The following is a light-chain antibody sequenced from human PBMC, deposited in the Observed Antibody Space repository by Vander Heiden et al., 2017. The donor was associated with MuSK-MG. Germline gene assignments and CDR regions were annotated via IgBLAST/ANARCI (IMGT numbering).Light chain of an antibody. J-gene: IGKJ5*01. Sequence: DIQMTQSPSSLSASVGDRVTITCQASQDISNYLNWYQQKPGKAPKLLIYDASNLETGVPSRFSGSGSGTDFTFTISSLQPEDIATYYCQQEDNLGITFGQGTRLEIK. CDR3: QQEDNLGIT. V-gene: IGKV1-33*01. CDR1: QDISNY. CDR2: DAS.